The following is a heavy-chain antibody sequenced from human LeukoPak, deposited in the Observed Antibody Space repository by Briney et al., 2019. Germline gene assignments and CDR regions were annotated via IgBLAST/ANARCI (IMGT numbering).Heavy chain of an antibody. Sequence: LSLTCAVYGGSFSGYYWSWIRQPPGKGLEWVAVISYDGSNKYYADSVKGRFTISRDNSKNTLYLQMNSLRAEDTAVYYCARETLSVFDNWGQGTLVTVSS. D-gene: IGHD3-16*02. J-gene: IGHJ4*02. CDR3: ARETLSVFDN. V-gene: IGHV3-30-3*01. CDR1: GGSFSGYY. CDR2: ISYDGSNK.